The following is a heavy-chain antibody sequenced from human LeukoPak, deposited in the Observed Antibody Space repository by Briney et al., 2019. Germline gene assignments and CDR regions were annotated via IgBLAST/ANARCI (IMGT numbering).Heavy chain of an antibody. CDR3: AKDPTWIQLWSTWVDY. J-gene: IGHJ4*02. Sequence: GRSLRLSCAASGFTFSSYGMHWVRQAPGKGLEWVAVIWYDGSNKYYADSVKGRFTISRDNSKSTLYLQMNSLRAEDTAVYYCAKDPTWIQLWSTWVDYWGQGTLVTVSS. V-gene: IGHV3-33*06. D-gene: IGHD5-18*01. CDR1: GFTFSSYG. CDR2: IWYDGSNK.